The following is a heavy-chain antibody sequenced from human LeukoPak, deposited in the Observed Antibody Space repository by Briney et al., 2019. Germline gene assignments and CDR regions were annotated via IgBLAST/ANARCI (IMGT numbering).Heavy chain of an antibody. D-gene: IGHD3-22*01. CDR1: GFTFSGYA. J-gene: IGHJ4*02. CDR2: ITGSGDYT. CDR3: AKDGLYYDGSAHVYYFDY. V-gene: IGHV3-23*01. Sequence: GGSLTLSCAASGFTFSGYAMTWVRQAPGKGLEWVSSITGSGDYTYYIDPVKGRFTISRDNSKNILYLQMNSLRGEDTALYYCAKDGLYYDGSAHVYYFDYWGQGTLVAVSS.